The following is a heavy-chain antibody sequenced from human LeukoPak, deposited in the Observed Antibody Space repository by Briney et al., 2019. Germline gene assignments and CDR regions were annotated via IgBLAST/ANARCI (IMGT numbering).Heavy chain of an antibody. CDR3: ATWGIAAAGALFDY. V-gene: IGHV3-53*01. D-gene: IGHD6-13*01. J-gene: IGHJ4*02. CDR1: GFTVSNNF. CDR2: IYSGGST. Sequence: GGSLRLSCAASGFTVSNNFMSWVRQAPGKGLESVSVIYSGGSTTYSAPVKRRFTISRDNSKNKLYLQMNSLRAEDTAVYYCATWGIAAAGALFDYWGQGTLVTVSS.